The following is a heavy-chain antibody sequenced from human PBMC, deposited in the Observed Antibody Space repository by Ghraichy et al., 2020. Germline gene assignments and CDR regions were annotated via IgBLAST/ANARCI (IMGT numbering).Heavy chain of an antibody. CDR3: ARKTSHGDYTTYWYFDL. J-gene: IGHJ2*01. D-gene: IGHD4-17*01. V-gene: IGHV3-21*01. CDR2: ISSSGGYI. CDR1: GFTFTDYS. Sequence: GGSLRLSCAASGFTFTDYSIHWVRQAPGKGLEWVSSISSSGGYIFYADSVKGRFTISRDNARNSLFLQMNSLRVEDTAVYYCARKTSHGDYTTYWYFDLWGRGTLVTVSS.